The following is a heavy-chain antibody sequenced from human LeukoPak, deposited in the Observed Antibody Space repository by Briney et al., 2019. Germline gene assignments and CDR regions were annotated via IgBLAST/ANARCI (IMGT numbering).Heavy chain of an antibody. CDR1: GYTFTGYY. V-gene: IGHV1-2*02. CDR2: INPNSGGT. J-gene: IGHJ4*02. CDR3: ARGANYYDSSGYLFDTDY. Sequence: ASVKVSCKASGYTFTGYYMHWVRQAPGQELEWMGWINPNSGGTNYAQKFQGRVTMTRDTSISTAYMELSRLRSDDTAVYYCARGANYYDSSGYLFDTDYWGQGTLVTVSS. D-gene: IGHD3-22*01.